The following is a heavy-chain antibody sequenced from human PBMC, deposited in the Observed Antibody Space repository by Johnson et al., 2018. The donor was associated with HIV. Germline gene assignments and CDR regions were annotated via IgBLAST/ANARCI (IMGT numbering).Heavy chain of an antibody. CDR1: GFTFSSYA. J-gene: IGHJ3*02. Sequence: VQLVESGGGLVQPGGSLRLSCAASGFTFSSYAMSCVRQAPGKGLEWVSVISGNGGTTYYADSVKGRFTVSRDNSKNTLYLQMNSLREEDTAVYHCARGRISVTEVDLRGGGFDIWGQGTMVTVSS. D-gene: IGHD3-22*01. CDR3: ARGRISVTEVDLRGGGFDI. V-gene: IGHV3-23*04. CDR2: ISGNGGTT.